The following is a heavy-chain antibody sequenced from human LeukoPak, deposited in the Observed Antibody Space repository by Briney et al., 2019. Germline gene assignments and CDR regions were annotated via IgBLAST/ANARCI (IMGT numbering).Heavy chain of an antibody. CDR3: ARDTWDYYYYGMDV. CDR1: GFTSNSYS. J-gene: IGHJ6*02. Sequence: PGGSLRLSCAASGFTSNSYSMNSVRQAPGKGLEWVSSISSSSTYIYYADSVKGRFTISRDNTKNSLYLQMNSLRAEDTAVYYCARDTWDYYYYGMDVWSRGTTVTVSS. D-gene: IGHD3-16*01. V-gene: IGHV3-21*01. CDR2: ISSSSTYI.